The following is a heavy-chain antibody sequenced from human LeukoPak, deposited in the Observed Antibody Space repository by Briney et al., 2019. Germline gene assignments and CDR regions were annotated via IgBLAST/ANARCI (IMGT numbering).Heavy chain of an antibody. V-gene: IGHV3-15*01. CDR1: GFTFSSYG. CDR2: IKSKTDGGTT. D-gene: IGHD5-18*01. J-gene: IGHJ4*02. Sequence: PGGSLRLSCAASGFTFSSYGMHWVRQAPGKGLEWVGRIKSKTDGGTTDYAAPVKGRFTISRDDSKNTLYLQMNSLTTEDTAVYFCAHRDTTMVRVDYWGQGTLVTVSS. CDR3: AHRDTTMVRVDY.